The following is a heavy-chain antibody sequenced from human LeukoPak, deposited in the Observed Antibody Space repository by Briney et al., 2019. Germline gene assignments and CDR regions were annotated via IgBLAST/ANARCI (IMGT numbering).Heavy chain of an antibody. CDR2: INPNSGAT. CDR3: TRDQIGTTGTQFDY. Sequence: GASVKVSCKASGYTFTGYYMYWIRQAPGQGLEYMGWINPNSGATNYGPRFQGRVTMTRDTSSSTGYMELSNLTSDDTALYYCTRDQIGTTGTQFDYWGQGTLVTVSS. CDR1: GYTFTGYY. D-gene: IGHD1-1*01. J-gene: IGHJ4*02. V-gene: IGHV1-2*02.